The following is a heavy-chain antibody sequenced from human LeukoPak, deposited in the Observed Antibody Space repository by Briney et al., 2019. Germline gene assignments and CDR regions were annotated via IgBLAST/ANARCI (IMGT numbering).Heavy chain of an antibody. D-gene: IGHD3-10*01. Sequence: SQTLSLTCTVSGGSINNGGYYWSWIRQHPGKGLEWIGYIYYSGSSYYNPSLRSRVTISVDTSKNHFSLKLSSVTAADTAVYYCARVIAGPDRGWFDPWGQGTLVTVSS. CDR3: ARVIAGPDRGWFDP. CDR2: IYYSGSS. CDR1: GGSINNGGYY. V-gene: IGHV4-30-4*01. J-gene: IGHJ5*02.